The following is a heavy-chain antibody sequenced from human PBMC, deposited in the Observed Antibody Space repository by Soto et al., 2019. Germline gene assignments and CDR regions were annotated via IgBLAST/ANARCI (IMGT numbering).Heavy chain of an antibody. V-gene: IGHV3-30-3*01. Sequence: QVQLVESGGGMVQPGRSLRLSCAASGFTFSSYAMHWVRQAPGKGLEWVAVISYDGSNKYYADSVKGRFTISRDNSKNTLYLQMNSLRAEDTAVYYCARDLDEVRTVTTDYWGQGNLVTVSS. J-gene: IGHJ4*02. D-gene: IGHD4-17*01. CDR1: GFTFSSYA. CDR3: ARDLDEVRTVTTDY. CDR2: ISYDGSNK.